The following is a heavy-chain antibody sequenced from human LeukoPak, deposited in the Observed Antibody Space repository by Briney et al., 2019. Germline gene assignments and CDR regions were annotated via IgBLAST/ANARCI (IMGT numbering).Heavy chain of an antibody. Sequence: SETLSLTCAVYGGSFSGYYWSWIRQPPGKGLEWIGEINHSGSTNYNPSLKSRVTISVDTSKNQFSLKLSSVTAADTAVYFCARGGPPGYYYDYYMDVWGKGTTVTISS. CDR2: INHSGST. J-gene: IGHJ6*03. CDR3: ARGGPPGYYYDYYMDV. V-gene: IGHV4-34*01. CDR1: GGSFSGYY.